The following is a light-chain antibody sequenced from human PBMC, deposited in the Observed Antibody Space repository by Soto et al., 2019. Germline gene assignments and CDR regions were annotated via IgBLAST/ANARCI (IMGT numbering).Light chain of an antibody. CDR2: NNN. J-gene: IGLJ1*01. CDR1: SSNIGDNP. CDR3: STWDDTLHAYV. Sequence: QSVLPQPPSASAPPGQRVTISCSGGSSNIGDNPVNWYQHLPGAAPTLLIYNNNQRPSGVPDRFSGSKSGASASQAISGLRSEDEADYYCSTWDDTLHAYVFGTGTKLTVL. V-gene: IGLV1-44*01.